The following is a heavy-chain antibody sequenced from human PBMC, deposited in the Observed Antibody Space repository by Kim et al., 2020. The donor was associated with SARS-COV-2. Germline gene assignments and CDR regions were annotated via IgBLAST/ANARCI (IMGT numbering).Heavy chain of an antibody. CDR1: GYSFTSYW. Sequence: GESLKISCKGSGYSFTSYWIGWVSQMPGKGLEWMGIIYPGDSDTRYSPSFQGQVTISADKSISTAYLQWSSLKASDTAMYYCARPHYDSSGYYWASAFDIWGQGTMVTVSS. V-gene: IGHV5-51*01. D-gene: IGHD3-22*01. CDR2: IYPGDSDT. CDR3: ARPHYDSSGYYWASAFDI. J-gene: IGHJ3*02.